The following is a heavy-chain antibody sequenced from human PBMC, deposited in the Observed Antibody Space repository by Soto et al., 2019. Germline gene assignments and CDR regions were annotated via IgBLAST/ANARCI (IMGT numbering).Heavy chain of an antibody. CDR2: IYWDDDK. J-gene: IGHJ4*02. CDR3: AHRPATGHFHY. Sequence: QITLKESGPTLVKPTQTLTLTCTFSGFSLTTSGVGVGWIRQPPGKALEWLALIYWDDDKRYSPSLKSRLTITKDTSKKQVVLTMTNMDPVDTATYYSAHRPATGHFHYWGQGTLVTVSS. V-gene: IGHV2-5*02. D-gene: IGHD7-27*01. CDR1: GFSLTTSGVG.